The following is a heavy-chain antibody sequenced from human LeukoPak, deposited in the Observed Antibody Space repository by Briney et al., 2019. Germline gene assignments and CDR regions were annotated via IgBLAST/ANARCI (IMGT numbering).Heavy chain of an antibody. Sequence: GGSLRLSCAASGFTFSSYSMNWVRQAPGKGLECVSSISSSSSYIYYADSVKGRFTISRDNAKNSLYLQMNSLRAEDTAVYYCARVGAEDAFDIWGQGTMVTVSS. CDR1: GFTFSSYS. J-gene: IGHJ3*02. CDR3: ARVGAEDAFDI. D-gene: IGHD3-16*01. V-gene: IGHV3-21*01. CDR2: ISSSSSYI.